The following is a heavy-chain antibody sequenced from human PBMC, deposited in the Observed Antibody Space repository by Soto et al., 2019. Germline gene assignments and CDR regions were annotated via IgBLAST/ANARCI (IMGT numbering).Heavy chain of an antibody. J-gene: IGHJ6*02. D-gene: IGHD3-10*01. V-gene: IGHV1-69*01. CDR3: ARYLEAMVREPAVGLDA. CDR1: GGSFSSYA. CDR2: IIPVFGAA. Sequence: QVDLVQSGAEVKKPGSSVTVSCKASGGSFSSYAIKWVRQAPGQGLEWLGGIIPVFGAANYSPGFQGRVTITADESTRTIYMQLSGLRSEDTAVYYCARYLEAMVREPAVGLDAWGQGTAVTVSS.